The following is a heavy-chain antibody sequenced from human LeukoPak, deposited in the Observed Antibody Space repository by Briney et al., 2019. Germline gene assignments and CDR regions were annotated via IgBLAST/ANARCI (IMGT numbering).Heavy chain of an antibody. CDR3: ARGYYGSGSPNFDY. CDR1: GYTFTGYY. CDR2: INPNSGGT. Sequence: GASVKVSCKASGYTFTGYYMHWVRQAPGQGLEWMGWINPNSGGTNYAQKFQGWVTMTRDTSISTAYMELSRLRPDDTAVYYCARGYYGSGSPNFDYWGQGTLVTVSS. J-gene: IGHJ4*02. D-gene: IGHD3-10*01. V-gene: IGHV1-2*04.